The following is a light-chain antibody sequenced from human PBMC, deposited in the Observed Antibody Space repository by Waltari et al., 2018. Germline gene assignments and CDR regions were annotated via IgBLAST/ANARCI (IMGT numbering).Light chain of an antibody. CDR1: QGISNL. J-gene: IGKJ3*01. CDR2: AAS. Sequence: DIQMTQSPSSVSASVGDRVTITCRASQGISNLLAWYQQKPGKAPKLLIYAASSLQTGLPEMFSGSGSETEFTITSSSLQPAEFATYYCQQASSFPITFGPGTKVDIK. CDR3: QQASSFPIT. V-gene: IGKV1-12*01.